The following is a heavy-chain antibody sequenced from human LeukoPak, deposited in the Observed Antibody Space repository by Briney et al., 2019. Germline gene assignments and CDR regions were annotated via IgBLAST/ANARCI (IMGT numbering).Heavy chain of an antibody. Sequence: PGGSLRLSCAASGFTFSNYAMFWARQAPGKGLEWVSAIRGYDGGLSTSYADSVKGRFTISRDNSKNTLYLQMNSLRAEDTAVYYCANWRAAAGRAFDYWGHGTLVTVSS. D-gene: IGHD6-13*01. J-gene: IGHJ4*01. CDR1: GFTFSNYA. V-gene: IGHV3-23*01. CDR2: IRGYDGGLST. CDR3: ANWRAAAGRAFDY.